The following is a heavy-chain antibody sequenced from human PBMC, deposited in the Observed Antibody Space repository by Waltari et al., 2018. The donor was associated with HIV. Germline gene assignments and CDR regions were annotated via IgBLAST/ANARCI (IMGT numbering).Heavy chain of an antibody. V-gene: IGHV4-39*01. D-gene: IGHD1-26*01. J-gene: IGHJ5*02. CDR1: GGSIRDSYYY. Sequence: QLHLQESGPGLVKPSETLSLTRSVSGGSIRDSYYYWGWIRQPPGKGLEWIGSMFYSGSAYDNPSLKSRVTIAVDTSKNQFSLKLSSVTAADTALYFCARHEPRSTWFDPWGQGTLVTVSS. CDR2: MFYSGSA. CDR3: ARHEPRSTWFDP.